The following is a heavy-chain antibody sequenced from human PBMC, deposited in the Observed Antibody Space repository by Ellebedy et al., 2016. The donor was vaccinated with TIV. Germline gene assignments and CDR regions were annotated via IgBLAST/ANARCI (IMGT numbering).Heavy chain of an antibody. CDR2: IIPIFGTA. CDR1: GGTLSSYA. CDR3: ARAPLRYYYGMDV. V-gene: IGHV1-69*13. J-gene: IGHJ6*02. Sequence: ASVKVSCKASGGTLSSYAISWVRQAPGQGLEWMGGIIPIFGTANYAQKFQGRVTITADESTSTAYMELSSLRSEDTAVYYCARAPLRYYYGMDVWGQGTTVTVSS.